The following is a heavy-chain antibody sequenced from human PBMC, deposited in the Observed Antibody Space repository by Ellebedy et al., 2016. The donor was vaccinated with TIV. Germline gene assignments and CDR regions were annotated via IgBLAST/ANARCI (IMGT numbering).Heavy chain of an antibody. CDR2: IYYSGST. CDR1: GGSVSSGSYY. D-gene: IGHD3-3*01. CDR3: FGGWSGSGGF. V-gene: IGHV4-61*01. Sequence: SETLSLTCTVSGGSVSSGSYYWGWIRQPPGKGLAWIGYIYYSGSTDHNPSLKRRVTISLDPSRNQVSLRLSSVTAADTAVYYCFGGWSGSGGFWGQGTLVTVSS. J-gene: IGHJ4*02.